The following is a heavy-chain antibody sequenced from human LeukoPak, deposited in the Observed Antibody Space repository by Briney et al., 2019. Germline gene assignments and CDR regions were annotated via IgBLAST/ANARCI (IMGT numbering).Heavy chain of an antibody. CDR3: AIAGGGSDAFDI. V-gene: IGHV1-2*05. J-gene: IGHJ3*02. CDR1: GYTFTAYY. D-gene: IGHD2-15*01. CDR2: INPNSGGT. Sequence: ASVKVSRKASGYTFTAYYIHWVRQAPGQGLEWMGRINPNSGGTSYAQKFQGRVTMTRDTSISTAYMELSRLRSDDTVVYYCAIAGGGSDAFDIWGQGTMVPVSS.